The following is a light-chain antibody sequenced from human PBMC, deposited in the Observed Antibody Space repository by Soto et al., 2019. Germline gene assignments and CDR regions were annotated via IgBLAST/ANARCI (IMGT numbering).Light chain of an antibody. Sequence: DVVLTPSPLSLPVTPGEPASISCRSSQSLLHSDGYNYLDWYLQKPGQSPQLLIYLGSNRASGVPDRFSGSGSGTDFTLRISRVEAEDVGVYYCMQALQTPVTFGQGTKVEIK. CDR2: LGS. V-gene: IGKV2-28*01. CDR3: MQALQTPVT. J-gene: IGKJ1*01. CDR1: QSLLHSDGYNY.